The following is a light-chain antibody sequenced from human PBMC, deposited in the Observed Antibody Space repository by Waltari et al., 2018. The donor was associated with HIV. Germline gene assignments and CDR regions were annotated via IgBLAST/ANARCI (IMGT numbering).Light chain of an antibody. CDR3: HQYNDWWT. J-gene: IGKJ1*01. Sequence: IVMTQSPATLSASPGERATLSCRASQRVSGNVAGYQQKPGQAPRLLIYGASTRATGIPARFSGSGSETEFTLTISSLQSEDFAVYHCHQYNDWWTFGQGTKVEI. CDR1: QRVSGN. CDR2: GAS. V-gene: IGKV3-15*01.